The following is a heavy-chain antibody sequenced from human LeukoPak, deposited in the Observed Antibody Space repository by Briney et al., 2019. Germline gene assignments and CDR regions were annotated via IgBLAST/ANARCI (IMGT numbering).Heavy chain of an antibody. CDR3: ARVRFYDTTGYSTSYYLDY. CDR2: THYSGTG. V-gene: IGHV4-59*02. D-gene: IGHD3-22*01. CDR1: GGPVIASY. J-gene: IGHJ4*02. Sequence: SETLSLTCAVSGGPVIASYWSWIRQPPGKGLEWIGYTHYSGTGNYNPSLKSRVTISIDTSKNRFSLRLTSVTAADTAVYYCARVRFYDTTGYSTSYYLDYWGQGALVTVSS.